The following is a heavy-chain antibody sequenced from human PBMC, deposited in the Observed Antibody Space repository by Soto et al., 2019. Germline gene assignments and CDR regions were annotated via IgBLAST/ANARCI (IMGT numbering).Heavy chain of an antibody. CDR1: GGTLSRYA. V-gene: IGHV1-69*13. D-gene: IGHD1-26*01. Sequence: RASVKVSCKASGGTLSRYAISWVRQAPGQGLEWMGGIIPIFGTANYAQKFQGRVTITADESTSTAYMELSSLRFEDMAVYYCARAIVGPTTTGWLDPWGQGTLVTVSS. CDR2: IIPIFGTA. J-gene: IGHJ5*02. CDR3: ARAIVGPTTTGWLDP.